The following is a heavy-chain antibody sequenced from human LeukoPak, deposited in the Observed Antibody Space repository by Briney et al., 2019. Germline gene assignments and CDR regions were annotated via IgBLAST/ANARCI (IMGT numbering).Heavy chain of an antibody. J-gene: IGHJ4*02. CDR3: ARHWSVSNDYVWGSYDY. CDR1: GGSFSGYY. V-gene: IGHV4-34*01. D-gene: IGHD3-16*01. Sequence: PSETLSLTCAVYGGSFSGYYWSWIRQPPGKGLEWIGEINHSGSTNYNPSLKSRVTISVDTSKNQFSLKLSSVTAADTAVYYCARHWSVSNDYVWGSYDYWGQGTLVTVSS. CDR2: INHSGST.